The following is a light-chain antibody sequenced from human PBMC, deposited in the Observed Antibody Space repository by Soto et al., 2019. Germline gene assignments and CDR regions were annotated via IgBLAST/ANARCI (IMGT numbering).Light chain of an antibody. CDR2: DNT. Sequence: QSVLSKPPSGYGVPGQRVSISCNGSTSNIGAGYHVHWYQQFPGTAPKLLMYDNTNRPSGVPDRFSGSKSGTSASLAITGLQAEDEADYYCQSYDSSLSSYVFGTGTKVTVL. CDR3: QSYDSSLSSYV. J-gene: IGLJ1*01. CDR1: TSNIGAGYH. V-gene: IGLV1-40*01.